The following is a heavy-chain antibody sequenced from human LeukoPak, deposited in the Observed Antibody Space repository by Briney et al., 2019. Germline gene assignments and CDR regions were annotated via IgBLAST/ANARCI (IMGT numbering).Heavy chain of an antibody. CDR1: GFTFSSYS. CDR2: ISSSSSYI. J-gene: IGHJ5*02. D-gene: IGHD1-7*01. Sequence: GGSLRLSCAASGFTFSSYSMNWVRQAPGKGLEWVSSISSSSSYIYYADSVKGRSTISRDNAKNSLYLQMNSLRAEDTAVYYCASSWNLNWFDPWGQGTLVTVSS. CDR3: ASSWNLNWFDP. V-gene: IGHV3-21*01.